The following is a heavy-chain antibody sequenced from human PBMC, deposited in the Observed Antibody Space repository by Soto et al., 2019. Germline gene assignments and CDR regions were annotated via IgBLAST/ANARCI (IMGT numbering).Heavy chain of an antibody. J-gene: IGHJ3*01. CDR2: ISRNADST. Sequence: PXGSMRLSYSSSGFTFSNFAANWVGQAPGKALEYVSAISRNADSTHYADSVKGRFTISRDNSKSTLYLQMDSLGTGDTAVYYCVKEAYSSSLYLDAFDVWARGTRVTVSS. V-gene: IGHV3-64D*06. CDR1: GFTFSNFA. CDR3: VKEAYSSSLYLDAFDV. D-gene: IGHD2-2*01.